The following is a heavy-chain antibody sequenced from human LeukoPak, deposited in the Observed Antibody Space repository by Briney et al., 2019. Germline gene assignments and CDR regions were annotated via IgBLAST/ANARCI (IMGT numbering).Heavy chain of an antibody. Sequence: PSETLSLTCTVSGGSISSSSYYWGWIRQPPGKGLEWIGYIYHSGSTYYNPSLKSRVTISVDRSKNQFSLKLSSVTAADTAVYYCASGNSGFDYWGQGTLVTVSS. J-gene: IGHJ4*02. V-gene: IGHV4-39*07. CDR3: ASGNSGFDY. CDR1: GGSISSSSYY. D-gene: IGHD1-26*01. CDR2: IYHSGST.